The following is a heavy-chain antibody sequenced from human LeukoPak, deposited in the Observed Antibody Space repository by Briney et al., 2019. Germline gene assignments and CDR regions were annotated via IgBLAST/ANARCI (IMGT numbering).Heavy chain of an antibody. CDR1: RGSIISHY. CDR2: IYDSGST. J-gene: IGHJ5*02. Sequence: SQTLSLTCTVSRGSIISHYWSWIRQPLGKGLEWIGYIYDSGSTNFNPSLKSRVTISVDTSKKQFSLKLASVTAADTAVYYCARMRDWFDPWGQGTLVTVSS. V-gene: IGHV4-59*11. CDR3: ARMRDWFDP.